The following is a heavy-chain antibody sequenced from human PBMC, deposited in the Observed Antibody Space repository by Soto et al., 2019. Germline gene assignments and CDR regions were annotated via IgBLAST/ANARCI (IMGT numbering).Heavy chain of an antibody. V-gene: IGHV4-59*01. Sequence: SETLSLTCTVSGGSISSYYWSWIRQPPGKGLEWIGYIYYSGSTNYNPSLKSRVTISVDTSKNQFSLKLSSVTAADTAVYYCARVQNVDTAMVKAFDIWGQGTMVTVSS. D-gene: IGHD5-18*01. J-gene: IGHJ3*02. CDR2: IYYSGST. CDR1: GGSISSYY. CDR3: ARVQNVDTAMVKAFDI.